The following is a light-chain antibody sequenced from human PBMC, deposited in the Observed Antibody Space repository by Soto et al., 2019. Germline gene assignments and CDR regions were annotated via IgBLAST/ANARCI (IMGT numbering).Light chain of an antibody. V-gene: IGLV1-40*01. CDR2: GNN. J-gene: IGLJ1*01. CDR1: SSNIGADFD. Sequence: QSVLTQPPSVSGAPGQTVTISCTGSSSNIGADFDVHWYQHLPGTAPKVLIYGNNQRPSGVPVRFSASKSYTSASLAISGLQSEDEADYYCATWDDGVFVFGIGTKLTVL. CDR3: ATWDDGVFV.